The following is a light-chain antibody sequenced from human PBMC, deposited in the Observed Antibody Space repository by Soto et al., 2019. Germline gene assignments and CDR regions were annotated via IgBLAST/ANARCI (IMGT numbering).Light chain of an antibody. CDR2: GAS. Sequence: EIVMTQSPATLSVSPGERATLSCRASQSVSSNLAWYQQKPGQAPRLLIYGASTRATGIPARFSGSGSGTEFTLTISSLQSEDFALYYCQQRDKWPITFGQRTRLELK. J-gene: IGKJ5*01. CDR3: QQRDKWPIT. CDR1: QSVSSN. V-gene: IGKV3-15*01.